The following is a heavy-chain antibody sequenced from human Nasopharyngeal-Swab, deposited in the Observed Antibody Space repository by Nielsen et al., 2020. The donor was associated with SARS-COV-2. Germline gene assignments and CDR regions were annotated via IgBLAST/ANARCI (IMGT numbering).Heavy chain of an antibody. J-gene: IGHJ6*02. CDR1: GFTFSSYA. CDR2: ISYDGSKK. CDR3: ARDQGSSWYTYYYYYGMDV. V-gene: IGHV3-30-3*01. D-gene: IGHD6-13*01. Sequence: GGSLRLSCAASGFTFSSYAMHWVRQAPGQRLEWVAVISYDGSKKYYADSVKGRFTISRDNSKNTLYLQMNSLRAEDTAVYYCARDQGSSWYTYYYYYGMDVWGQGTTVTVSS.